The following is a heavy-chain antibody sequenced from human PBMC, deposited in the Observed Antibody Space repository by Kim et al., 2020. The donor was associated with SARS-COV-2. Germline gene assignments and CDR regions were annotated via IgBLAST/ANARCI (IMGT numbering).Heavy chain of an antibody. Sequence: ADSVGRRFTISRDNAKNTLYLQIDSLRAEDAAVYYCAKDPTTWIQLRYFDYWGHGTLVTVSS. CDR3: AKDPTTWIQLRYFDY. V-gene: IGHV3-23*01. J-gene: IGHJ4*01. D-gene: IGHD5-18*01.